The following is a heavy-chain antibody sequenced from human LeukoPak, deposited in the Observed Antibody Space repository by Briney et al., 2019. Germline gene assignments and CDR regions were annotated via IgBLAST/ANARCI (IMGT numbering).Heavy chain of an antibody. CDR2: ISAYNGNT. V-gene: IGHV1-18*01. CDR3: GRYSGSYYAGSYWYLDI. J-gene: IGHJ2*01. Sequence: ASVKLSCKASGYTFTSYGISWVRQAPGHGLEWMGWISAYNGNTNYAQNPQGRGTTTTDTSTSTAYIVLRSLRSADTAVEYCGRYSGSYYAGSYWYLDICGRGTLGTVSS. CDR1: GYTFTSYG. D-gene: IGHD1-26*01.